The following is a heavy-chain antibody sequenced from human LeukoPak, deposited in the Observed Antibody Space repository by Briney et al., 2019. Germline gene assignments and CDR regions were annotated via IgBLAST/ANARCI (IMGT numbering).Heavy chain of an antibody. CDR1: GFSFSYFG. CDR2: IQSDGNIQ. Sequence: GGSPRLSCAASGFSFSYFGMHWVRQAPGKGLEWVAFIQSDGNIQYYEDSVKGRFTISRDNSRKTVDLQMSSLRLEDTAIYLCARDGVASTDHWGQGTLVTVSS. D-gene: IGHD5-12*01. J-gene: IGHJ4*02. V-gene: IGHV3-30*02. CDR3: ARDGVASTDH.